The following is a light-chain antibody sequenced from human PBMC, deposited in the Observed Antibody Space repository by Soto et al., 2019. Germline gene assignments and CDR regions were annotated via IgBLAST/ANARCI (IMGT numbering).Light chain of an antibody. J-gene: IGKJ1*01. V-gene: IGKV3-15*01. CDR3: QQYNNWPPTWT. CDR1: QSVSSN. Sequence: EIVMTQSPATLSVSLGERATLSCRASQSVSSNLAWYQQKPGQAPRLLIYGASTRATGIPARFSGSGSGTEFTLTISSLQSEDFVVYFCQQYNNWPPTWTFGQGTKVEIK. CDR2: GAS.